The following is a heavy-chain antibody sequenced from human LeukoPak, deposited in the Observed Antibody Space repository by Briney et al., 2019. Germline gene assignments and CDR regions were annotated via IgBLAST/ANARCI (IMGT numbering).Heavy chain of an antibody. CDR3: ARGVRVGATTSYYFDF. CDR2: ISHDGSNK. J-gene: IGHJ4*02. Sequence: GGSLRLSCAASGFTFSSYAMYWVRQASGKGLEWVAIISHDGSNKYYEDSVKGRFTISRDNSKNTLDLQMNSLRAEDTAVYYCARGVRVGATTSYYFDFWGQGTLVTVSS. V-gene: IGHV3-30-3*01. CDR1: GFTFSSYA. D-gene: IGHD1-26*01.